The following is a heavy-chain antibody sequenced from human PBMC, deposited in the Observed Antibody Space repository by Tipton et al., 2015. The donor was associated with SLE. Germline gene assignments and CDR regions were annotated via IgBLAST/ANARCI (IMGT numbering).Heavy chain of an antibody. D-gene: IGHD1-26*01. V-gene: IGHV4-61*02. CDR1: GVSISSNSHH. CDR3: ARGGPSDTLDYYYSYGMDV. CDR2: IYRSGTT. J-gene: IGHJ6*02. Sequence: TLSLTCSVSGVSISSNSHHWSWIRQPAGKGLEWIGRIYRSGTTSYKPSLKIRVTISVDRSKNQVSLKVSSVTAADSAVYYCARGGPSDTLDYYYSYGMDVWGQGTTVTVSS.